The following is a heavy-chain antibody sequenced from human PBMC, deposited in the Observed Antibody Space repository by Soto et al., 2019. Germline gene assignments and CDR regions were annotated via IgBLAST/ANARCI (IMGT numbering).Heavy chain of an antibody. J-gene: IGHJ4*02. CDR3: ATRSPAFDY. CDR2: ITTDKGKT. CDR1: GYTFTNYG. V-gene: IGHV1-18*04. Sequence: ASVKVSCKASGYTFTNYGITWARQAPGQGLEWMGWITTDKGKTNYAQKFQGRVTMTTDTSTSTAYMELRSLRSDDTAVYYCATRSPAFDYWGQGTLVTVSS.